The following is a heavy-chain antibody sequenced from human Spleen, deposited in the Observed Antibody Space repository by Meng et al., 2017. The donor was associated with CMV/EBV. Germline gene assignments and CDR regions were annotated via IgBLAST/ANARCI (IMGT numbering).Heavy chain of an antibody. V-gene: IGHV1-2*02. CDR1: GYTFTGYY. Sequence: ASVKVSCKASGYTFTGYYMHWVRQAPGQGLEWMGWINPNSGGTNYAQKFQGRVTMTRNTSIRTAYMELSRLSSDDTAVYYCARAGCSSTSCYLYYYYGMDVWGQGTTVTVSS. D-gene: IGHD2-2*01. CDR3: ARAGCSSTSCYLYYYYGMDV. CDR2: INPNSGGT. J-gene: IGHJ6*02.